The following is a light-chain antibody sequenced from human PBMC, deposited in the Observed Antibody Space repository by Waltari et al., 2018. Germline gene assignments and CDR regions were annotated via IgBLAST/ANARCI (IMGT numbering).Light chain of an antibody. Sequence: DIQMTQSPSTLSASVGDRVAITCLARQSVNSWLAWYQQKPGKAPNFLFYKASSLESGVPSRFSGRGSGTEFTRTISNLQPDDFATYYCQQYNRYSTFGQGTKVELK. CDR3: QQYNRYST. V-gene: IGKV1-5*03. J-gene: IGKJ1*01. CDR2: KAS. CDR1: QSVNSW.